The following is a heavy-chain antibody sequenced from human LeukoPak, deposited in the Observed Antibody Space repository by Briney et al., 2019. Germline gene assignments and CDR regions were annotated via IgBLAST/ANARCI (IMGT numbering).Heavy chain of an antibody. D-gene: IGHD1-1*01. CDR2: INWIGDTT. Sequence: GGSLRLSCAASGFTFDDYGMTWVRQVPGKGLEWIAEINWIGDTTRYGDSVKGRFTISRDNAKSSLDLQINSLRVEDTAFHYCATNPPGRTYLQDWGQGTLVTVSS. V-gene: IGHV3-20*04. CDR3: ATNPPGRTYLQD. CDR1: GFTFDDYG. J-gene: IGHJ1*01.